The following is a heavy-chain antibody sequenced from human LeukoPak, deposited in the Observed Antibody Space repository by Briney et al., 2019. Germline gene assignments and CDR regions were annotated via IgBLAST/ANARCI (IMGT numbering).Heavy chain of an antibody. CDR1: GFTVVTND. V-gene: IGHV3-21*01. J-gene: IGHJ4*02. D-gene: IGHD3-10*01. CDR3: SRIPWEGHGSGSYTFDS. CDR2: IRSRDSYI. Sequence: AGRCLRPFQAAPGFTVVTNDMSSVSLAGRGWLGCLSFIRSRDSYINYANSVKGRLTISRDNAKNSLYLEMNSLRAEDTAVYYCSRIPWEGHGSGSYTFDSWGQGTLVTVSS.